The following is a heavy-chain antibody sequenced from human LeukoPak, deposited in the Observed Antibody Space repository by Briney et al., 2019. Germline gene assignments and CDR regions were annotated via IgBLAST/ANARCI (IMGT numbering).Heavy chain of an antibody. CDR2: MNPNSGNT. Sequence: ASVKVSCKASGYTFTSYDINWVRQATGQGLEWMGWMNPNSGNTGYAQKFQGRVTITADESTSTAYMELSSLRSDDTAVYYCAREWGSSGSYFDYWGPGTLVTVSS. CDR3: AREWGSSGSYFDY. J-gene: IGHJ4*02. D-gene: IGHD1-26*01. V-gene: IGHV1-8*03. CDR1: GYTFTSYD.